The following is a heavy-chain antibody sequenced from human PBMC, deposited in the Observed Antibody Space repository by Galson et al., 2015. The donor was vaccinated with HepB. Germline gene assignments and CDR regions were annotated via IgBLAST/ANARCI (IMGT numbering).Heavy chain of an antibody. Sequence: SLRLSCAASGFTFSTYSMNWVRQAPGKGLEWISYISRSRSNRYYADSVNGRFTISRDDAKNSLYLQMNSLRDEDTAVYYCTRDRYCTSTTCSGYYYGMDGWGQGTTVTVSS. D-gene: IGHD2-2*01. V-gene: IGHV3-48*02. CDR1: GFTFSTYS. CDR3: TRDRYCTSTTCSGYYYGMDG. J-gene: IGHJ6*02. CDR2: ISRSRSNR.